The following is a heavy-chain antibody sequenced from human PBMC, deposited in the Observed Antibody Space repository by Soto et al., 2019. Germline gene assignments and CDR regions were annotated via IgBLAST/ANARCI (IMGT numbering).Heavy chain of an antibody. D-gene: IGHD3-10*01. CDR1: GGTFSSYA. CDR2: IIPIFGTA. J-gene: IGHJ6*02. Sequence: ASVKVSCKASGGTFSSYAISWARQAPGQGLEWMGGIIPIFGTANYAQKFQGRVTITADESTSTAYMELSSLRSEDTAVYYCARRGGITMVRARKTLYSYGMGVWGQGTTVAVS. V-gene: IGHV1-69*13. CDR3: ARRGGITMVRARKTLYSYGMGV.